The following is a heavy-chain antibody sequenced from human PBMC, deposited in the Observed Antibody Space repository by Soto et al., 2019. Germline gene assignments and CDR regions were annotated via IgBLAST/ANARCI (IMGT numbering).Heavy chain of an antibody. D-gene: IGHD3-10*01. CDR1: GFTFSDNW. V-gene: IGHV3-7*05. J-gene: IGHJ4*02. CDR3: ATSMGRGGNDY. CDR2: IKTDGSEK. Sequence: EVQLVESGGGLVQPGGSLRLSCAASGFTFSDNWMSWVRQAPGKGLECVANIKTDGSEKYYVDPVKGRFTISRDNAKNSLYLQVNGLRAEDTAVYYCATSMGRGGNDYWGQGTLVAVSS.